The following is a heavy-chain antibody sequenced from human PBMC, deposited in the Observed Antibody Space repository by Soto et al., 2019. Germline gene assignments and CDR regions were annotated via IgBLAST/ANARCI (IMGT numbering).Heavy chain of an antibody. V-gene: IGHV4-59*01. Sequence: PSETLSLTCTVSGGSISSYYWSWIRQPPGKGLEWIGYIYYSGSTNYNPSLKSRVTISVDTSKNQFSLKLSSVTAADTAVYYCARGPNCGGGNCYIERYFDYWGQGPQVTVSA. J-gene: IGHJ4*02. CDR2: IYYSGST. D-gene: IGHD2-15*01. CDR3: ARGPNCGGGNCYIERYFDY. CDR1: GGSISSYY.